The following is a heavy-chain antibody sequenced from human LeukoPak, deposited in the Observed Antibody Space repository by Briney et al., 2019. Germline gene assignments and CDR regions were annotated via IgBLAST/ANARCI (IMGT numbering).Heavy chain of an antibody. D-gene: IGHD3-22*01. CDR3: ASGSLGHNYDSSGYEY. CDR1: GFSLSTYG. Sequence: GGSLRLSCAASGFSLSTYGMNWVRQAPGKGLEWVGCIKYDGIQEFYADSVKGRFTVSKDTSKNTLHLQMNSLRAEDTAVYYCASGSLGHNYDSSGYEYWGQGPLVTVSS. J-gene: IGHJ4*02. V-gene: IGHV3-33*05. CDR2: IKYDGIQE.